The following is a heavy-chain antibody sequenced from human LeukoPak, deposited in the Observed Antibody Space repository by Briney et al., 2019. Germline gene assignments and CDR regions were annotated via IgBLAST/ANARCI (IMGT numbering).Heavy chain of an antibody. D-gene: IGHD3-10*01. J-gene: IGHJ4*02. CDR3: ASKYYYGSGSLN. V-gene: IGHV4-59*08. CDR2: IYYSGNT. CDR1: GGSISTYY. Sequence: SETLSLTCTVSGGSISTYYWSWIRQPPGKGLEWIGYIYYSGNTNYNPSLKSRVTISVDTSKNQFSLKVSSVTAADTAVYYCASKYYYGSGSLNWGQGTLVTVSS.